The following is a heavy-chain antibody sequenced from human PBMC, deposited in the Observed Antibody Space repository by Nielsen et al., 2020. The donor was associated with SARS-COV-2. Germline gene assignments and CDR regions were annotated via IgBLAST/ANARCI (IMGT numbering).Heavy chain of an antibody. Sequence: GGSLRLSCAASGFAFSRYWMHWVRQTPGKGLEWVSGITWNSGSIGYADSVKGRFTISRDNAKNSLYLQMNSLRAEDTALYYCAKGSCSDGSCHFDYWGQGSLVTVSS. CDR2: ITWNSGSI. V-gene: IGHV3-9*01. CDR1: GFAFSRYW. D-gene: IGHD2-15*01. CDR3: AKGSCSDGSCHFDY. J-gene: IGHJ4*02.